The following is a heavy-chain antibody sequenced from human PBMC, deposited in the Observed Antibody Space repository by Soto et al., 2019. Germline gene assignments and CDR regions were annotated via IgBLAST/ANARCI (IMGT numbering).Heavy chain of an antibody. J-gene: IGHJ4*02. CDR3: ARSYSGGDAYFDY. CDR2: IYQSGST. CDR1: GGYISSGGYA. V-gene: IGHV4-30-2*01. Sequence: QLQLQESCSGLVKPSQTLSLTCAVSGGYISSGGYAWAWIRQPPGKGLEWVGYIYQSGSTYYNPSLKSRVTIAADRSKNQFSLNLASVTAADTAVYYCARSYSGGDAYFDYWGQGTVVTVSS. D-gene: IGHD2-21*02.